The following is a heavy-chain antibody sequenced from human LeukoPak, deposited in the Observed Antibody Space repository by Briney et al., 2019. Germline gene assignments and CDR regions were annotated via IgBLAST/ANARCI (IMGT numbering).Heavy chain of an antibody. CDR3: ARDWNGSGTAFDH. D-gene: IGHD1-1*01. V-gene: IGHV3-7*05. CDR2: IKVDGTEK. CDR1: GFSFSAYW. Sequence: GESLILSCAASGFSFSAYWMSWVRQAPGKGLEWVANIKVDGTEKYYVDSVKGRFTISRDNAKNSLSLQMSGLRAEDTAVYYCARDWNGSGTAFDHWGQGTLVTVSS. J-gene: IGHJ4*02.